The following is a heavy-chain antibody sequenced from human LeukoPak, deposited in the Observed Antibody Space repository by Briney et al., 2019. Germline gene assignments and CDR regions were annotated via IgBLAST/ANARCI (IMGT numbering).Heavy chain of an antibody. CDR2: IKQDGSEK. J-gene: IGHJ4*02. Sequence: GGSLRLSCAASGFTFSSYWMSWVRQAPGKGLEWVANIKQDGSEKYYVDSVKGRFTISRDNAKNSLYLQRNSLRAEDTAVYYCARGIAEVLDEMEYFDYWGQGTLVTVSS. CDR1: GFTFSSYW. V-gene: IGHV3-7*01. D-gene: IGHD6-13*01. CDR3: ARGIAEVLDEMEYFDY.